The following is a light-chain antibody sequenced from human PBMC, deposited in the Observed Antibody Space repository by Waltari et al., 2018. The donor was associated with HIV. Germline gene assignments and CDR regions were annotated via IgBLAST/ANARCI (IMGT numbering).Light chain of an antibody. V-gene: IGLV1-51*01. Sequence: QPVLTQPPSVSAAPGRSVTITCSGSTSNIETNYVSWYQQIPGKAPKLLIYDKNKRPSGIPQRFSGSKSATSATLGITGLQTGDEAEYFCGTWDSSLNTPVFGGGSRLTVL. J-gene: IGLJ2*01. CDR2: DKN. CDR1: TSNIETNY. CDR3: GTWDSSLNTPV.